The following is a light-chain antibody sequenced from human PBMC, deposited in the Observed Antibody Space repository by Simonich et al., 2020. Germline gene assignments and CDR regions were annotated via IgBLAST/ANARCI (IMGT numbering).Light chain of an antibody. CDR1: QSVSSSY. J-gene: IGKJ1*01. CDR2: DAS. Sequence: EIVLTQSPGTLSLSPGERATLSCRASQSVSSSYLAWYQQKPGLAPRLLIYDASSRATGIPDRFRGSGSGTDFTLTISRLEPEDFAVYYCQQYGSSPRTFGQGTKVEIK. CDR3: QQYGSSPRT. V-gene: IGKV3D-20*01.